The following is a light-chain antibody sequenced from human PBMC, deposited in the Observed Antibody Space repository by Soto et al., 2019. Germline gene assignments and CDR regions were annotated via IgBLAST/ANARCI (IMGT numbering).Light chain of an antibody. CDR2: AAS. V-gene: IGKV1-39*01. CDR1: QTIRAY. J-gene: IGKJ1*01. Sequence: DIQLTQSPSSLTASVGDRVTITCRASQTIRAYLNWYQQKPGMAPQLLIYAASSVQSGVPSRFSGSGSGTDFTLTISSLQPEEFATYYCQQTFSILPWTFGPGTKVE. CDR3: QQTFSILPWT.